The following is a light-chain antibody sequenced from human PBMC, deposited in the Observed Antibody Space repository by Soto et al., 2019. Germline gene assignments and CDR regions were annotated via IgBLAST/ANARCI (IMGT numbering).Light chain of an antibody. V-gene: IGLV2-14*01. J-gene: IGLJ2*01. CDR3: QSYNSSSTPAV. Sequence: QSVLTQPASVSGSPGQTITISCTGTSSDVGGYNYVSWYQQHPSKAPKLLIYDVTNRPSGVSNRFSGSKSGNTASLAISGLQAEDEGDYYCQSYNSSSTPAVFGGGTQLTVL. CDR1: SSDVGGYNY. CDR2: DVT.